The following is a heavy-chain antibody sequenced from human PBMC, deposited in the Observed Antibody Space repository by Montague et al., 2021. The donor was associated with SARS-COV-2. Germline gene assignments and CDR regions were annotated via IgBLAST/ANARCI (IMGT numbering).Heavy chain of an antibody. CDR2: IHYSGST. CDR3: ARRPGASYYVFWSGGFDI. V-gene: IGHV4-39*01. Sequence: SETLSLTCTVSGGSVNSGSYSWDRIRQPPGKGLEWIGSIHYSGSTSYNPSLKSRVTMSIDTSKNHFSLRVNSVTAADSAVYFCARRPGASYYVFWSGGFDIWGRGTMVTVS. D-gene: IGHD3-3*01. J-gene: IGHJ3*02. CDR1: GGSVNSGSYS.